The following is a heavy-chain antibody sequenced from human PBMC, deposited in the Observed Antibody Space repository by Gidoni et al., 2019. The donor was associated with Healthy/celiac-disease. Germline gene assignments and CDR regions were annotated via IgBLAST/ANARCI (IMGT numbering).Heavy chain of an antibody. J-gene: IGHJ2*01. V-gene: IGHV3-53*01. CDR3: ARDIVGYNPTYWYFDL. D-gene: IGHD5-12*01. CDR2: IYSGGST. Sequence: VQLVESGGGLIQPGGSLRLSCAASGFTVSSNYMCGVRQAPGKGLEWVSVIYSGGSTDYADSVKDRFTISRDDTKNTLYLQMNSLRAEDKAVYYCARDIVGYNPTYWYFDLWGRGTLVTVSS. CDR1: GFTVSSNY.